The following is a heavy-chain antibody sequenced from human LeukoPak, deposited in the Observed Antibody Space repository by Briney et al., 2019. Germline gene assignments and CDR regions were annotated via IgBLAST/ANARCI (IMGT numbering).Heavy chain of an antibody. V-gene: IGHV4-34*01. D-gene: IGHD6-19*01. CDR2: INHSGST. J-gene: IGHJ6*03. CDR3: AREKYSSGWYGYYMDV. Sequence: SEALSLTCAVYGGSFSGYYWSWLRQPPGKGLEWIGEINHSGSTNYNPSLKSRVTISVDTSKNQFSLKLSSVTAADTAVYYCAREKYSSGWYGYYMDVWGKGTTVTVSS. CDR1: GGSFSGYY.